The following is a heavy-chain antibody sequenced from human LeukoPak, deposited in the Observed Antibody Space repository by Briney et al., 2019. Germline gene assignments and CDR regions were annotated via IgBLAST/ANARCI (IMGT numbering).Heavy chain of an antibody. D-gene: IGHD2-15*01. CDR1: GGSIRSDDYY. Sequence: PSETLSLTCTVSGGSIRSDDYYWSWIRQPPGKGLEWIGYIFYTGNTHYNPSLQSRVTFSVDTSKNQFSLKLSSVTAADTAVYFCATVVVVAATNYYYYVTDVWGQGTTVTVSS. CDR2: IFYTGNT. J-gene: IGHJ6*02. CDR3: ATVVVVAATNYYYYVTDV. V-gene: IGHV4-30-4*01.